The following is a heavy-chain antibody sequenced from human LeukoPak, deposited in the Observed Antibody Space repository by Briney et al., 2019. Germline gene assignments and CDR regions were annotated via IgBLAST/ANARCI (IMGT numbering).Heavy chain of an antibody. Sequence: GGSLRLSCAASGFTFSSYWMSWVRQAPGKGLEWVANTKQDGREKYYVDSVKGRFTISRDNDKNSLYLQMNSLRAEDTAVYYCARDRAVVVVPAAIGYWGQGTLVTVSS. CDR2: TKQDGREK. CDR3: ARDRAVVVVPAAIGY. D-gene: IGHD2-2*01. CDR1: GFTFSSYW. V-gene: IGHV3-7*05. J-gene: IGHJ4*02.